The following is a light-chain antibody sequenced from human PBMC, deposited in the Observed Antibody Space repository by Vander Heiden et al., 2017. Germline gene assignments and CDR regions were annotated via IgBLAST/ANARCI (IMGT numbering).Light chain of an antibody. CDR1: SSNIGSNI. J-gene: IGLJ1*01. V-gene: IGLV1-44*01. Sequence: QSVLPQPPSTSGTPGQKVSISCSGTSSNIGSNIVSWYQHLPGTAPKLLIYNNNQRPSGVPDRFSGSKSGTSASLAISGLQSEDEADYYCAAWDDTLTGYVFGTGTKVTVL. CDR3: AAWDDTLTGYV. CDR2: NNN.